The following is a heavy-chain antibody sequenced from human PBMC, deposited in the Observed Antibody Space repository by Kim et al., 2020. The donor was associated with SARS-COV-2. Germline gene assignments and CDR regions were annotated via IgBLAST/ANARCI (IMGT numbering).Heavy chain of an antibody. D-gene: IGHD3-16*01. CDR2: IDCGNGNT. CDR1: GHFFTRDS. J-gene: IGHJ4*02. Sequence: ASVKVSCKTSGHFFTRDSIHWVRQAPGQGLEWMGGIDCGNGNTIYSQKFQGRVTFTTDTSASTAYMELSFLRSEDSAVYYCLGGAYFDYWGRGTLVTVSS. V-gene: IGHV1-3*01. CDR3: LGGAYFDY.